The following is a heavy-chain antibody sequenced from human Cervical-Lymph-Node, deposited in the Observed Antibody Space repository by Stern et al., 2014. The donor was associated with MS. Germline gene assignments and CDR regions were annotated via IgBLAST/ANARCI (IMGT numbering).Heavy chain of an antibody. D-gene: IGHD4/OR15-4a*01. J-gene: IGHJ6*02. Sequence: VQLMQSGAEVKKPGASVKVSCKVSGYTLNELSIHWVRQAPGKGLEWMGGFDPEDGERVYAQKFQGRVPMTEDTSTDTAYMELSSLRSEDTAIYYCARDVTLTTGASGDYNGLDVWGQGTTVTVSS. V-gene: IGHV1-24*01. CDR2: FDPEDGER. CDR3: ARDVTLTTGASGDYNGLDV. CDR1: GYTLNELS.